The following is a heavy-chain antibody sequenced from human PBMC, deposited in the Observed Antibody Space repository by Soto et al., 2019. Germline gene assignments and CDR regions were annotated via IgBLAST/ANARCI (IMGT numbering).Heavy chain of an antibody. CDR2: ISGSGGST. CDR1: GFTFNTYC. V-gene: IGHV3-23*01. Sequence: PGGSLRLSCAASGFTFNTYCMSWVRQAPGKGLEWVSTISGSGGSTYYADSVKGRFTISRDNSKNTLYLQMNSLRAEDTAVYYCAPDQGRRLSTIEDWGHRTLV. D-gene: IGHD3-10*01. J-gene: IGHJ4*01. CDR3: APDQGRRLSTIED.